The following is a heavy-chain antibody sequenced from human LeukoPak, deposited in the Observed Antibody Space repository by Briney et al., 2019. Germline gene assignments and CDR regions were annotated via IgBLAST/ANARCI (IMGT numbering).Heavy chain of an antibody. J-gene: IGHJ3*02. V-gene: IGHV3-9*03. CDR2: ISWNSGSI. Sequence: GRSLRLSCAASGFTFDDYAMHWVRHAPGKGLGWVSGISWNSGSIVYADSVKGRFTISRDNAKNSLYLQMNSLRAEDMALYYCAKSYYYGSGSPDDAFDIWGQGTMVTVSS. CDR3: AKSYYYGSGSPDDAFDI. D-gene: IGHD3-10*01. CDR1: GFTFDDYA.